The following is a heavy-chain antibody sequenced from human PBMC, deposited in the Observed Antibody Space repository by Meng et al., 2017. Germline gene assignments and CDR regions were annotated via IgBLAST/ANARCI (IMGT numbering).Heavy chain of an antibody. CDR3: AREYYYGSGSYYIYYYYYGMDV. V-gene: IGHV3-21*01. J-gene: IGHJ6*02. D-gene: IGHD3-10*01. CDR2: ISSSSSYI. CDR1: GFTFSSYS. Sequence: GESLKISCAASGFTFSSYSMNWVRQAPGKGLEWVSSISSSSSYIYYADSVKGRFTISRDNAKNSLYLQMNSLRAEDTAVYYCAREYYYGSGSYYIYYYYYGMDVWGQGTTVTVSS.